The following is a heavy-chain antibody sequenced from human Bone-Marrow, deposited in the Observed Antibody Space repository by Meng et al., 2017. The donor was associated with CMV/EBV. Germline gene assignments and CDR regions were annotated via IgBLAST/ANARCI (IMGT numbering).Heavy chain of an antibody. CDR3: ARALIRGVRIDY. V-gene: IGHV1-2*02. Sequence: ASVKVSCKASGYTFIGYYMHWVRQAPGQGLEWMGWINPNSVGTNYAQKFQGRVTMTRDTSISTDYMELSRLRSDDTAVYFCARALIRGVRIDYWGQGTLVAVYS. CDR2: INPNSVGT. J-gene: IGHJ4*02. CDR1: GYTFIGYY. D-gene: IGHD3-10*01.